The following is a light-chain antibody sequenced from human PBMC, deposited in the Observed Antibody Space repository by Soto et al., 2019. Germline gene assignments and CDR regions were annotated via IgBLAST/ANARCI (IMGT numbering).Light chain of an antibody. V-gene: IGKV1-5*03. CDR3: QQYSIYSRT. J-gene: IGKJ1*01. Sequence: DIQMTQSPSTLSASVGDRVTITCRASQSISSWLAWYQQKPGKAPNLLIYKASSLRSGVPSRFSGSGSGTEFTLTISSLQPDDFATYYCQQYSIYSRTFGQGTKVVLK. CDR1: QSISSW. CDR2: KAS.